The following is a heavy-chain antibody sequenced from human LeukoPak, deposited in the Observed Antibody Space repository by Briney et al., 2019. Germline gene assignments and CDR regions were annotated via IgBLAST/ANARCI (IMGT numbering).Heavy chain of an antibody. V-gene: IGHV3-49*03. Sequence: PGGSLRLSCTASGFAFGDYVVGWFRQAPGKGLEWVGFIRRKADGGTTEYAASVKGRFTISRDDSKSIASLQMNSLKPEDTAVYYCARGRAYSGSYWFDPWGQGTLVTVSS. CDR3: ARGRAYSGSYWFDP. CDR2: IRRKADGGTT. J-gene: IGHJ5*02. CDR1: GFAFGDYV. D-gene: IGHD1-26*01.